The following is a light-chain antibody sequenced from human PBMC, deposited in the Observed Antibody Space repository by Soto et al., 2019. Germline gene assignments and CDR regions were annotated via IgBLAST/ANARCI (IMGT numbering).Light chain of an antibody. CDR2: DVT. V-gene: IGLV2-14*01. CDR3: SAYATSATSATLVL. Sequence: QSALTQPTSVSGSPGQSITISCTGTSSDVGGYDFVSWFQQHPGNAPKLIIFDVTNRPAGVSNRFSGSKSGNTASLTNSGLQAEDEADYYCSAYATSATSATLVLFGGGTKLTVL. J-gene: IGLJ2*01. CDR1: SSDVGGYDF.